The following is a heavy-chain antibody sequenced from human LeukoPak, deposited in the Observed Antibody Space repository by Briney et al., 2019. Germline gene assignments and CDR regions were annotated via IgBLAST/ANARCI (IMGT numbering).Heavy chain of an antibody. CDR1: GFTFSSYA. D-gene: IGHD2-2*01. J-gene: IGHJ4*02. V-gene: IGHV3-23*01. CDR3: AKGGYCSSTSCYFLKLFDY. CDR2: ISGSDGST. Sequence: GGSLRLACAASGFTFSSYAMSWVRQAPGKGLEWVSAISGSDGSTYYADSVKGRFTISRDNSKNTLYLQMNSLRAEDTAVYYCAKGGYCSSTSCYFLKLFDYWGQGTLVTVSS.